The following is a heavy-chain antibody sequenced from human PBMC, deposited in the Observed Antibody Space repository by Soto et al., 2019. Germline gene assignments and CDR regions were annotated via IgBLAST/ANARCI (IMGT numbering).Heavy chain of an antibody. CDR1: GYSFTSYW. CDR2: NYPGAYYA. CDR3: ATLAGSSQRNFDY. V-gene: IGHV5-51*01. Sequence: PGESLKIPLKSSGYSFTSYWNGWVRQRAGEGLEWMGINYPGAYYATSGTSFQGQVTNSADKSINTAYLQGSSLKASDTVMYYCATLAGSSQRNFDYWGHGTLVTVSS. J-gene: IGHJ4*01.